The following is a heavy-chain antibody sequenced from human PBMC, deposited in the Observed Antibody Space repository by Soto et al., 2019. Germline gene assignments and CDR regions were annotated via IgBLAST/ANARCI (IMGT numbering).Heavy chain of an antibody. CDR2: INPSGGST. CDR1: GYTFTSYY. D-gene: IGHD2-15*01. CDR3: ARDYLGRDRNYYGMDV. Sequence: GASVKVSCKASGYTFTSYYMHWVRQAPGQGLEWMGIINPSGGSTSYAQKFQGRVTMTRDTSTSTVYMELSSLRSEDTAVYYCARDYLGRDRNYYGMDVWGQGTTVSVSS. V-gene: IGHV1-46*01. J-gene: IGHJ6*02.